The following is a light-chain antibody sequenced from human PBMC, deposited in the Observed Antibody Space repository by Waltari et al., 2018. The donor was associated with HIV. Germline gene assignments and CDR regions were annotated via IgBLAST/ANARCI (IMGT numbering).Light chain of an antibody. Sequence: EIVMTQSPVTLSMSPGERATLSCRASQGVSTNLAWYQQKPGQAPRLLIYCASTGATGIPARFSGSGSGTEFTLTISSLQSEDFAVYYCQQYNNWPGITFGPGTKVDIK. CDR1: QGVSTN. J-gene: IGKJ3*01. CDR3: QQYNNWPGIT. CDR2: CAS. V-gene: IGKV3-15*01.